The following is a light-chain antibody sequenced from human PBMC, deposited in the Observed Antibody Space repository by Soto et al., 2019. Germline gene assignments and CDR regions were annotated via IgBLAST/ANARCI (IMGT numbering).Light chain of an antibody. CDR2: PGS. J-gene: IGKJ5*01. CDR3: QHLNNYPAII. V-gene: IGKV1-9*01. Sequence: DIQLTQSPSFLSASVGDRVPITCRASQGIGNYLAWHQQRPGKAPKLLIYPGSTLQSGVPSRFSGSGSGTQFTTSINRLQTEDSTTKYRQHLNNYPAIIFGQGTRLEIK. CDR1: QGIGNY.